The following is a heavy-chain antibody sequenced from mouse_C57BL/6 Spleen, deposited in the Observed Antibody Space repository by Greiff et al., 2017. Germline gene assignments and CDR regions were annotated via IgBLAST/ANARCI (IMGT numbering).Heavy chain of an antibody. CDR3: ESRDGSGSYAMDS. D-gene: IGHD1-1*01. CDR2: IYPGDGDT. CDR1: GYAFSSSW. J-gene: IGHJ4*01. Sequence: VQLQQSGPELVKPGASVKISCKASGYAFSSSWMNWVKQRPGKGLEWIGRIYPGDGDTNYTGKFKGKATLTADTSSRTAYLQRSSLTSEDSAVYLCESRDGSGSYAMDSWGQGATGTVS. V-gene: IGHV1-82*01.